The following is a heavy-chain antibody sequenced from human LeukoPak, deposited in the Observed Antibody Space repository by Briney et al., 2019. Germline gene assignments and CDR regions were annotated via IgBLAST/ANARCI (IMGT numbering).Heavy chain of an antibody. Sequence: GGSLRLSCAASGFTFSSYSMNWVRQAPGKGLEWVSYISSSTIYYADSVKGRFTISRDNAKNSLYLRMNSLRAEDTAVYYCARGGIVVVPVGYDYWGQGTLVTVSS. CDR2: ISSSTI. D-gene: IGHD2-2*01. CDR1: GFTFSSYS. V-gene: IGHV3-48*01. J-gene: IGHJ4*02. CDR3: ARGGIVVVPVGYDY.